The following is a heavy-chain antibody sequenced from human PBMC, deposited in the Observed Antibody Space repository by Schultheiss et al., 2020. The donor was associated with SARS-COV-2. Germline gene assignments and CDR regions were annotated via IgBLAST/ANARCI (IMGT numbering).Heavy chain of an antibody. Sequence: SETLSLTCAVYGGSFSGYYWSWIRQPPGKGLEWIGYIYYSGSTNYNPSLKSRVTMSVDTSKNQFSLKLSSVTAADTAVYYCAREYGDYKVWGQGTLVTVSS. J-gene: IGHJ4*02. CDR2: IYYSGST. D-gene: IGHD4-17*01. CDR3: AREYGDYKV. CDR1: GGSFSGYY. V-gene: IGHV4-59*12.